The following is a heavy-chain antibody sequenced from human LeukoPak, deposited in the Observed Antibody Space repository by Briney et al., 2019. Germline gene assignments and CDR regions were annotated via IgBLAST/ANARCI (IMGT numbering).Heavy chain of an antibody. CDR3: ARDYYDSSGYYGYFRH. CDR1: GFTFSSYA. V-gene: IGHV3-30*01. J-gene: IGHJ1*01. Sequence: QPGGSLRLSCAASGFTFSSYAMHWVRQAPGKGLEWVAVISYDGSNKYYADSVKGRFTISRDNSKNTLYLQMNSLRAEDTAVYYCARDYYDSSGYYGYFRHWGQGTLVTVSS. CDR2: ISYDGSNK. D-gene: IGHD3-22*01.